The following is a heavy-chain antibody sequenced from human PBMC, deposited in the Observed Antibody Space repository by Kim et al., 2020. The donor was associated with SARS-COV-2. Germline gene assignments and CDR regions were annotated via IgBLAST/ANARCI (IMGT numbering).Heavy chain of an antibody. CDR2: ITSGGSST. CDR3: ARGHYGLDV. Sequence: GGSLRLSCAASGFTFSDHYMTWIRQAPGKGLEWVSYITSGGSSTNYADSVKGRFTMSRDNAKNSLYLQMNNLRVDDTGVYYCARGHYGLDVWGQGTTVTV. J-gene: IGHJ6*02. CDR1: GFTFSDHY. V-gene: IGHV3-11*05.